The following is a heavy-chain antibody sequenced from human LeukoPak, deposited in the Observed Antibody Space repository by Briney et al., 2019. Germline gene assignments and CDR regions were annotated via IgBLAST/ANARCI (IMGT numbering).Heavy chain of an antibody. D-gene: IGHD3-22*01. CDR1: GDSVSRSDSY. Sequence: SETLSLTCSVSGDSVSRSDSYWDWIRRPPGKGLEWIGTIYYSGRTYYSPSLKSRVTMSVDPSNNQFSLNLRSVTAADTALYYCARRRYYDGSGYLEWGQGTLLSVSS. CDR3: ARRRYYDGSGYLE. J-gene: IGHJ1*01. CDR2: IYYSGRT. V-gene: IGHV4-39*01.